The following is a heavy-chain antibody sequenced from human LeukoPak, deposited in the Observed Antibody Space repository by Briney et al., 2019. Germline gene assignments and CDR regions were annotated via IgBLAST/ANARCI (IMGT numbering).Heavy chain of an antibody. Sequence: PVRSLRLSCAASGLTFDDYAMHWVRQAPGKGLEWVSGISWNSGSIGYADSVKGRFTISRDNAKNSLYLQMNSLRAEDMALYYCAKGGVVVVAATYFDYWGQGTLVTVSS. D-gene: IGHD2-15*01. CDR3: AKGGVVVVAATYFDY. V-gene: IGHV3-9*03. CDR2: ISWNSGSI. J-gene: IGHJ4*02. CDR1: GLTFDDYA.